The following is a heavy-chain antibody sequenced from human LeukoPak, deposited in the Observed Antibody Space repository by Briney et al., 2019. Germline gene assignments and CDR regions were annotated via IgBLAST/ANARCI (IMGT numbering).Heavy chain of an antibody. Sequence: GGSLRLSCSASGFTFSSHWMSWVRQAPGKGLEWVANIKQDGSEKYYVDSVKGRFTISRDNTKNSLYLQMNSLRAEDTAVYYCARDRLNAFWSGDSWDYWGQGTLVTVSS. CDR3: ARDRLNAFWSGDSWDY. CDR1: GFTFSSHW. J-gene: IGHJ4*02. V-gene: IGHV3-7*01. D-gene: IGHD3-3*01. CDR2: IKQDGSEK.